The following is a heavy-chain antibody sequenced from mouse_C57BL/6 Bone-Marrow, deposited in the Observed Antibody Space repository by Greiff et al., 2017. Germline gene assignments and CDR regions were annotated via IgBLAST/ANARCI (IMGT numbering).Heavy chain of an antibody. Sequence: EVQLQQSGAELVRPGASVTLSCTASGFNIKDDYMHWVKQRPEQGLEWIGWIDPENGDTEYASKFQGKATITADTSSNTAYLQLSSLTSEDTAVYYCTTQATTDYWGQGTTLTVSS. CDR1: GFNIKDDY. V-gene: IGHV14-4*01. D-gene: IGHD3-2*02. J-gene: IGHJ2*01. CDR3: TTQATTDY. CDR2: IDPENGDT.